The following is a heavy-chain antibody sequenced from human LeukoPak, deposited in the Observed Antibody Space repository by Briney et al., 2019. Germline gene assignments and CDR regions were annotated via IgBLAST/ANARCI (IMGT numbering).Heavy chain of an antibody. Sequence: PGGSLRLSCAASGFTFSSYSMNWVRQAPGKGLEWVSYISSSSSTIYYADSVKGRFTISRDNAKNSLYLQMNSLRAEDTAVYYCARVTAYCSSTSCYTGAFDIWGQGTMVTVSS. CDR1: GFTFSSYS. CDR2: ISSSSSTI. CDR3: ARVTAYCSSTSCYTGAFDI. V-gene: IGHV3-48*04. J-gene: IGHJ3*02. D-gene: IGHD2-2*02.